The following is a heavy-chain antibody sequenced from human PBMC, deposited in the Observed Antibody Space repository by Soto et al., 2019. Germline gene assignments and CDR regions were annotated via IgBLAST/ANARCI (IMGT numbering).Heavy chain of an antibody. CDR3: AREVASYDRSGFFDY. V-gene: IGHV3-30-3*01. CDR2: ISYDGNNK. J-gene: IGHJ4*02. D-gene: IGHD3-22*01. Sequence: GGSLRLSCAGSGFIFSNSAFHWVRQAPGKGLEWVALISYDGNNKYYADSVKGRFTISRDNSKNTLYLQMNSLRVDDTAVYYCAREVASYDRSGFFDYCGQGALVTVSS. CDR1: GFIFSNSA.